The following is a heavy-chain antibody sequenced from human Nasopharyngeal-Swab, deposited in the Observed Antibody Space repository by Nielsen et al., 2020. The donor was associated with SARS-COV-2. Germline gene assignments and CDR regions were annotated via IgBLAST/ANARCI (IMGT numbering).Heavy chain of an antibody. Sequence: GESLKISCAASGFTFSSYGMHWVRQAPGKGLEWVAVIWYDGSNKYYADSVKSRFTISRDNSKNTLYLQMNSLRAEDTAVYYCARDIPFAVTGTTPPDAFDIWGQGTMVTVSS. V-gene: IGHV3-33*01. J-gene: IGHJ3*02. D-gene: IGHD1-7*01. CDR1: GFTFSSYG. CDR2: IWYDGSNK. CDR3: ARDIPFAVTGTTPPDAFDI.